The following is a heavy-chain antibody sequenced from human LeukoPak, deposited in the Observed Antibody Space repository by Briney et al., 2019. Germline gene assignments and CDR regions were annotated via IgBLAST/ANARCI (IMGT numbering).Heavy chain of an antibody. D-gene: IGHD1-26*01. V-gene: IGHV4-61*01. CDR3: ARAAYSGSYHSDY. Sequence: SETLSLTCTVSGGSFNSGSYYWNWIRQPPGKGLEWIGYIYYSGSINYNPSLKSRVTISVDTSKNQFSLKLSSVTAADTAVYYCARAAYSGSYHSDYWGQGTLVTVSS. J-gene: IGHJ4*02. CDR1: GGSFNSGSYY. CDR2: IYYSGSI.